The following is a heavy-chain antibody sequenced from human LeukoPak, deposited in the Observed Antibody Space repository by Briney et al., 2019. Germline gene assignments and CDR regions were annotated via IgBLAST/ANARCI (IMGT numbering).Heavy chain of an antibody. J-gene: IGHJ6*03. CDR2: IYYSGDV. Sequence: SETLSLTCTVSGGPISTHYWSWIRQSPGRGLEWIGYIYYSGDVNYNPSLKSRVTMSVDMSKNQFSLKLTSVTAADTAVYYCARTLSYRLHLGYMDVWGKGTTVTVSS. D-gene: IGHD4-11*01. CDR1: GGPISTHY. V-gene: IGHV4-59*11. CDR3: ARTLSYRLHLGYMDV.